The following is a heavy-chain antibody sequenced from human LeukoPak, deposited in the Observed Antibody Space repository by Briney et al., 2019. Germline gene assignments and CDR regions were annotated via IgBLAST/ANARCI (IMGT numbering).Heavy chain of an antibody. Sequence: PGGFLRLSCAASGFTFSSYAMSWVRQAPGKGLEWVSAISGSGGSTYYADSVKGRFTISRDNSKNTLYLQMNSLRAEDTAVYYCAKMDQLLDLFDYWGQGTLVTVSS. D-gene: IGHD2-2*01. V-gene: IGHV3-23*01. CDR2: ISGSGGST. CDR3: AKMDQLLDLFDY. J-gene: IGHJ4*02. CDR1: GFTFSSYA.